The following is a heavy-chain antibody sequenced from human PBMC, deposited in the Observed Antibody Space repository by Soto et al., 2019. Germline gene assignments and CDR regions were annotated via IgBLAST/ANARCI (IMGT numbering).Heavy chain of an antibody. CDR3: ARYSGSYWHYLDF. CDR2: IHPGDSDT. CDR1: GYSFASHW. Sequence: GESLKISCKGSGYSFASHWVAWVRQMPEKGLEWIGTIHPGDSDTKYSSAFRGHVTISADTSVSTAYLQWRSLEATDSAIYYCARYSGSYWHYLDFWGQETLVTVSS. D-gene: IGHD1-26*01. V-gene: IGHV5-51*01. J-gene: IGHJ4*02.